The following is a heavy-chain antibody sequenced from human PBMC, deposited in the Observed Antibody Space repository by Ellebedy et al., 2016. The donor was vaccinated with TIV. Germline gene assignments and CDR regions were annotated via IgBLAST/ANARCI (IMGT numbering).Heavy chain of an antibody. CDR1: GYSFTAYY. Sequence: AASVKVSCKASGYSFTAYYMHWVRQAPGQGLEWMGWINANSGGTNYAQKFQGWVTMTRDTSISTAYMELSRLRSDDTAVYFCARTSRYAYSSSCDYWGQGTLVTVSS. J-gene: IGHJ4*02. CDR2: INANSGGT. D-gene: IGHD6-13*01. V-gene: IGHV1-2*04. CDR3: ARTSRYAYSSSCDY.